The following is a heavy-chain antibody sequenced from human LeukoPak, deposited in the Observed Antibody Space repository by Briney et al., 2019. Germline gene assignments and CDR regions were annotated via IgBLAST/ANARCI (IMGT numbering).Heavy chain of an antibody. CDR3: AKVRSPRLAIDAFDI. CDR1: GFTFNHYG. D-gene: IGHD3-9*01. Sequence: GGSLRLSCASSGFTFNHYGLHWGRQAPGRGLEWLALISYDGSNKYYADSVKGRFTISRDNSKNTLYLQMNSLRAEDTAVYYCAKVRSPRLAIDAFDIWGQGTMVTVSS. J-gene: IGHJ3*02. V-gene: IGHV3-30*18. CDR2: ISYDGSNK.